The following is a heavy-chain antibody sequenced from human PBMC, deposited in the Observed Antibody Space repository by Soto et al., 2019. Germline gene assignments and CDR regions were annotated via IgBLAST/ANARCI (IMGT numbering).Heavy chain of an antibody. CDR1: SGSISSSNW. J-gene: IGHJ6*03. V-gene: IGHV4-4*02. CDR3: ARDREQLGPYYYYMDV. D-gene: IGHD6-13*01. CDR2: IYHSGST. Sequence: SETLSLTCAVSSGSISSSNWWSWVRQPPGKGLEWIGEIYHSGSTNYNPSLKSRVTISVDKSKNQFSLKLSSVTAADTAVYYCARDREQLGPYYYYMDVWGKGTTVTVSS.